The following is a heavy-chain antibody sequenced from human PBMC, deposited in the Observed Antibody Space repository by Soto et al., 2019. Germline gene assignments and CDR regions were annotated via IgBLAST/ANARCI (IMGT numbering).Heavy chain of an antibody. D-gene: IGHD3-16*01. V-gene: IGHV4-31*03. CDR1: GDSISRGYYD. Sequence: SETRSLTCTVSGDSISRGYYDWSWIRQDPGKGLEGSGNIYYTGSTDVNPSLKRRRTMTVDTSKNQFSLRWTSGTAGDAAECYCACLGHEFDSASLFYFNFWGPGTLVTVSS. CDR3: ACLGHEFDSASLFYFNF. J-gene: IGHJ4*02. CDR2: IYYTGST.